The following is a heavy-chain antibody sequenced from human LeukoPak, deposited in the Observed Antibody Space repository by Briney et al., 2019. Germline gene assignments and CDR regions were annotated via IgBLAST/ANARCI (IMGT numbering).Heavy chain of an antibody. CDR2: ISNDGNNK. Sequence: GGSLRLSCAASGFTFSGCAFHWVRQAPGKGLEWVAIISNDGNNKYYADSVKGRFTISRDNSKNTLSLQMNSLRVEDTAVYYCYGANAEHWGQGTLVTVSS. J-gene: IGHJ1*01. V-gene: IGHV3-30*03. D-gene: IGHD4-23*01. CDR1: GFTFSGCA. CDR3: YGANAEH.